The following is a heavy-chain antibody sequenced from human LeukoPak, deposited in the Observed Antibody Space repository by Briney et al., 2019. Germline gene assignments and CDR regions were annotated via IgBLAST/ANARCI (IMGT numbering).Heavy chain of an antibody. CDR2: IDPNTGDT. J-gene: IGHJ5*02. D-gene: IGHD3-3*01. CDR1: GYGFTGYH. CDR3: ARDLPLTIFGVITSGGFDP. V-gene: IGHV1-2*06. Sequence: GASVKVSCKAFGYGFTGYHLHWLRQAPGQGLEWMGRIDPNTGDTFYAQKFQGRVTMTRDTSITTAYMDLSRLRSDDTAVYYCARDLPLTIFGVITSGGFDPWGQGTLVTVTS.